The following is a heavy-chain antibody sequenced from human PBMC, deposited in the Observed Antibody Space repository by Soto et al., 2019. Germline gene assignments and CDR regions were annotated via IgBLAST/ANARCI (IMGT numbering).Heavy chain of an antibody. V-gene: IGHV3-9*01. Sequence: GGSLRLSCAASGFTFGDYAMQWGRQAPGKGLEWVSAISWNRGSIDYADSVKGRFTISRDNAKNSLYLQMNSLRAEDTALYYCAKSHTTSGWYVTTDYWGQGTRVTVSS. CDR1: GFTFGDYA. CDR2: ISWNRGSI. D-gene: IGHD6-19*01. J-gene: IGHJ4*02. CDR3: AKSHTTSGWYVTTDY.